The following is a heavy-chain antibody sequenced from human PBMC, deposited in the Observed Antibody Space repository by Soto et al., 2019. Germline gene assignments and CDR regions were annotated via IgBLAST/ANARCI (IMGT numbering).Heavy chain of an antibody. V-gene: IGHV1-69*01. CDR3: ATRGTQGRWLEFADY. D-gene: IGHD5-12*01. CDR2: IIPISGRT. Sequence: QVQLLQSGAEVKRPGSSVKFSSGAPGGTFSSLGFTGGRQAPGQGLEWMGGIIPISGRTTFAQKFQGRVTITADESTRATYMELTTLTSDDTAMYYCATRGTQGRWLEFADYWGQGTLVTVSS. J-gene: IGHJ4*02. CDR1: GGTFSSLG.